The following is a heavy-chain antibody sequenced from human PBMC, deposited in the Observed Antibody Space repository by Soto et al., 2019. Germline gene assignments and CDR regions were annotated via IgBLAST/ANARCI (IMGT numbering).Heavy chain of an antibody. CDR2: IWYDGSNK. CDR1: GFTFSSYG. CDR3: ARAFNSSGWYYFDY. D-gene: IGHD6-19*01. Sequence: GGSLRLSCAASGFTFSSYGMHWVRQAPGKGLEWVAVIWYDGSNKYYADSVKGRFTISRDNSKNTLYLQMNSLRAEDTAVYYCARAFNSSGWYYFDYWGQGTLVTVSS. J-gene: IGHJ4*02. V-gene: IGHV3-33*08.